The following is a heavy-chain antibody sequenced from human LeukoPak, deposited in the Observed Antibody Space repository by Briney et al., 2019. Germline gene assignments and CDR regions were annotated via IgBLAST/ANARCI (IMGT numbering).Heavy chain of an antibody. V-gene: IGHV3-23*01. D-gene: IGHD2-8*01. J-gene: IGHJ3*02. Sequence: PGGSLRLSCAASGFTFSSYAMSWVRQPPGKGLEWVSAISGSGGSTYYADSVKGRFTISRDNCKNTLYLQMNSLRAEDTAVYYCAKQLGESMLDAVDIWGQGTMVTVSS. CDR3: AKQLGESMLDAVDI. CDR1: GFTFSSYA. CDR2: ISGSGGST.